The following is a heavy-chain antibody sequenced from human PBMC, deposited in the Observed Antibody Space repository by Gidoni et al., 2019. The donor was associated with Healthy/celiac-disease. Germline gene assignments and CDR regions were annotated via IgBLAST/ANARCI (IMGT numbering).Heavy chain of an antibody. CDR2: ISSSSSYI. CDR3: ARDLHSLRISRSWPNWFDP. V-gene: IGHV3-21*01. D-gene: IGHD6-13*01. J-gene: IGHJ5*02. Sequence: EVQLVESGGGLVKPGGSLRLSCAASGFTFSSYSMNWVRQAPGKGLEWVSSISSSSSYIYYADSVKGRFTISRDNAKNSLYLQMNSLRAEDTAVYYCARDLHSLRISRSWPNWFDPWGQGTLVTVSS. CDR1: GFTFSSYS.